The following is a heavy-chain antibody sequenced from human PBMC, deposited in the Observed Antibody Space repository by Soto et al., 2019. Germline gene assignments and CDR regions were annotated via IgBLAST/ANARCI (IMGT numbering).Heavy chain of an antibody. CDR3: TRHWDYYDSSGYYWDAFDI. CDR2: IRSKANSYAT. CDR1: GFTFSGSA. J-gene: IGHJ3*02. Sequence: EVQLVESGGGLVQPGGSLKLSCAASGFTFSGSAMHWVRQASGKGLEWVGRIRSKANSYATAYAASVKGRFTISRDDSKTTEYLQMNSLKTEDTAVYYCTRHWDYYDSSGYYWDAFDIWGQGTMVTVSS. D-gene: IGHD3-22*01. V-gene: IGHV3-73*02.